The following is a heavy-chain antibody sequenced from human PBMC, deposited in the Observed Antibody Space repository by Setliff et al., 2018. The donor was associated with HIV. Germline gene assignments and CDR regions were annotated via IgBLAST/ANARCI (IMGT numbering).Heavy chain of an antibody. V-gene: IGHV3-49*04. CDR2: IRSKAYGGAT. CDR3: TSACDFWSGYYTVPYYFHY. Sequence: GGSLRLSCTASGFTFGDHAVSWVRQAPGKGLEWVNFIRSKAYGGATEYAASVKGRFTISRDDSKSVAYLQLNSLKTEDTAVYYCTSACDFWSGYYTVPYYFHYWGQGTLVTVSS. J-gene: IGHJ4*02. CDR1: GFTFGDHA. D-gene: IGHD3-3*01.